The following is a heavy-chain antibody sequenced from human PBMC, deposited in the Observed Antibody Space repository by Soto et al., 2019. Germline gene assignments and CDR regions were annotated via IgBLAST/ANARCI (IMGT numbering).Heavy chain of an antibody. CDR3: AKDIVDCSGGSCYRQYYYYYGMDV. CDR2: ISGSGGST. D-gene: IGHD2-15*01. CDR1: GFTFSSYA. Sequence: PGGSLRLSCAASGFTFSSYAMSWVRQAPWKGLEWVSAISGSGGSTYYADSVKGRFTISRDNSKNTLYLQMNSLRAEDTAVYYCAKDIVDCSGGSCYRQYYYYYGMDVWGQGTTVTVSS. V-gene: IGHV3-23*01. J-gene: IGHJ6*02.